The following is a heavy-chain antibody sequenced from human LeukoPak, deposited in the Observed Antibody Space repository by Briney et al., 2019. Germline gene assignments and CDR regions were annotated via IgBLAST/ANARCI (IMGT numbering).Heavy chain of an antibody. Sequence: SVKVSCKASGGTFSSYAISWVRQAPGQGLEWMGRIIPILGIANYAQKFQGRVTITADKSTSTAYMELSSLRSEDTAVYYCAREGSNYDSSFNYWGQGTLVTVSS. CDR3: AREGSNYDSSFNY. CDR1: GGTFSSYA. V-gene: IGHV1-69*04. J-gene: IGHJ4*02. D-gene: IGHD3-22*01. CDR2: IIPILGIA.